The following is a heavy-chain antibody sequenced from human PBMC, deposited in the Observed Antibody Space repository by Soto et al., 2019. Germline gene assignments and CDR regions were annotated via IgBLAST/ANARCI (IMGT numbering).Heavy chain of an antibody. Sequence: QVQLVESGGGVVQPGRSLRLSCAASGFTFSSYGMHWVRQAPGKGLEWVAVIWYDGSNKYYADSVKGRFTISRDNSKNTRYLKMNSLRAEDTAVYYCARRGSHCYGLGSSYCMDVWGKGSTVTVSS. V-gene: IGHV3-33*01. CDR3: ARRGSHCYGLGSSYCMDV. J-gene: IGHJ6*03. D-gene: IGHD3-10*01. CDR2: IWYDGSNK. CDR1: GFTFSSYG.